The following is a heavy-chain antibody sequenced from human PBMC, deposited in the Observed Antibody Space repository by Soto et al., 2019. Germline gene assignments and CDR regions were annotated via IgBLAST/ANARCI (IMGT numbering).Heavy chain of an antibody. CDR1: GGTFSSYT. CDR3: ARDAVGRSSAAV. V-gene: IGHV1-69*08. Sequence: QVQLVQSGAEVKKPGSSVKVSCKASGGTFSSYTISWVRQAPGQGLEWMGRIIPILGIANYAQKFQGRVTITADKTTRKAYRELSSLRSEDTAVYYCARDAVGRSSAAVWGQGTLVTVSS. CDR2: IIPILGIA. D-gene: IGHD6-25*01. J-gene: IGHJ4*02.